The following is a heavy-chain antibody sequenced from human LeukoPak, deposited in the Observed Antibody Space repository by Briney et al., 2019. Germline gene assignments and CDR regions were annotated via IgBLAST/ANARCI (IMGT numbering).Heavy chain of an antibody. CDR1: GFTFSIYG. CDR2: IRFDGSHK. J-gene: IGHJ4*02. D-gene: IGHD1-26*01. V-gene: IGHV3-30*02. CDR3: AKKDLPTGSYTPFDH. Sequence: GGSLRLSCAASGFTFSIYGIHWVRQPPGKGLEWVAFIRFDGSHKYYADSVKGRFIISRDNSKNTMFLQMNDLRAEDTGVYYCAKKDLPTGSYTPFDHWGRGTLVTVSS.